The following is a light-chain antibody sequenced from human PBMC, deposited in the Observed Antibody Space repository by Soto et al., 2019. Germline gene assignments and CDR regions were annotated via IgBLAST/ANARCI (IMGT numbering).Light chain of an antibody. CDR1: QTVRNNY. CDR3: QQSYDMPWT. J-gene: IGKJ1*01. V-gene: IGKV3D-20*02. Sequence: FVLTQSPGTLSLSPGERATLSCRASQTVRNNYLAWYQQKPGQAPRLXFYDASSRATGIPDRFSGSGSGRDFSLTISSLQPEDFATYYCQQSYDMPWTFGQGTNVDIK. CDR2: DAS.